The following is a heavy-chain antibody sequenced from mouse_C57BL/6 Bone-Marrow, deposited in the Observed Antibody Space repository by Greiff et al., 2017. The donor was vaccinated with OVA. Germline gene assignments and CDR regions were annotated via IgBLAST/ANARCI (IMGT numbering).Heavy chain of an antibody. CDR3: ARRRSNYDAMDD. D-gene: IGHD2-5*01. CDR1: GYTFTSYG. CDR2: IYPRSGNT. V-gene: IGHV1-81*01. Sequence: QVQLQQSGAELARPGASVKLSCKASGYTFTSYGISWVKQRTGQGLEWIGEIYPRSGNTYYNEKFKGKATLTADKSSSTAYMELRSLTSEDSAVYFGARRRSNYDAMDDWGQGTSGTVSS. J-gene: IGHJ4*01.